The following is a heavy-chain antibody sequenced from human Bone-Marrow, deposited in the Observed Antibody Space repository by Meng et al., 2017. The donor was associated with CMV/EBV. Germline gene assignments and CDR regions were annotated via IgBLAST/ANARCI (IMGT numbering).Heavy chain of an antibody. J-gene: IGHJ4*02. CDR1: GFIFSRYV. Sequence: GGSLRLSCAASGFIFSRYVMNWVRQAPGKGLEWVSSISGSGSFIYYADSMKGRFTISRDNAKNSLYLQINSLRAEDTAVYYCARAIAVAGTGGFYDYWGQGTLVTVS. CDR2: ISGSGSFI. CDR3: ARAIAVAGTGGFYDY. V-gene: IGHV3-21*01. D-gene: IGHD6-19*01.